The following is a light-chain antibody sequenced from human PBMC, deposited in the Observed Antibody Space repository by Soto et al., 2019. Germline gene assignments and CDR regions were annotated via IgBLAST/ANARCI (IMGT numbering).Light chain of an antibody. CDR1: QSVSSN. CDR3: QQYNNWRGT. J-gene: IGKJ1*01. CDR2: GAS. Sequence: EIVMTQSPATLSVSPGERATLSCRASQSVSSNLAWYQQKPGQAPRLLIYGASTRATGIPARFSGSGSGTEFTITISSLQSEDFAVYYCQQYNNWRGTFGQGTKVEIK. V-gene: IGKV3-15*01.